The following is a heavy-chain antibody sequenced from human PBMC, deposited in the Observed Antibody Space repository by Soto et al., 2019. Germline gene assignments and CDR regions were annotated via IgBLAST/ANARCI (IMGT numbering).Heavy chain of an antibody. V-gene: IGHV1-8*01. CDR2: MNPNSGNT. CDR3: ARRTVTTYAYYYYYMDV. D-gene: IGHD4-17*01. CDR1: GYTFTSYD. Sequence: GSSVKVSCKASGYTFTSYDINWVRQATGQGLEWMGWMNPNSGNTGYAQKFQGRVTMTRNTSISTAYMELSSLRSEDTAVYYRARRTVTTYAYYYYYMDVWGKGTTVTVSS. J-gene: IGHJ6*03.